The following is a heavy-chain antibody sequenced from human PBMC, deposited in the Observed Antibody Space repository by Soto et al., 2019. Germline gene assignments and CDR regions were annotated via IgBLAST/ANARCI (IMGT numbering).Heavy chain of an antibody. CDR2: IIPIFGTA. D-gene: IGHD3-22*01. CDR1: GGTFSSYA. V-gene: IGHV1-69*06. CDR3: ARSYYDSNGYSYYFDY. Sequence: ASVKVSCKASGGTFSSYAISWVRQAPGQGLEWMGGIIPIFGTANYAQRFQGRVTITADKSTSTAYMELSSLRSEDTAVYYCARSYYDSNGYSYYFDYWGQGTLVTVSS. J-gene: IGHJ4*02.